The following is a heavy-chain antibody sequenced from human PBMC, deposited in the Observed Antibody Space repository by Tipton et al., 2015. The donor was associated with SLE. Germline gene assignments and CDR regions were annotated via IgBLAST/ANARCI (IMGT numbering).Heavy chain of an antibody. CDR2: INHRGST. D-gene: IGHD6-13*01. CDR1: GGSFSGYY. CDR3: ARDHPPLIAHEGYCYGMDV. V-gene: IGHV4-34*01. Sequence: GLVKPSETLFLTCVVYGGSFSGYYWSWIRQPPGKGLEWIGEINHRGSTNYNPSLKSRVTISVDTSKNQFSLKLRSVTAADTAVYYCARDHPPLIAHEGYCYGMDVWGQGTTVTVSS. J-gene: IGHJ6*02.